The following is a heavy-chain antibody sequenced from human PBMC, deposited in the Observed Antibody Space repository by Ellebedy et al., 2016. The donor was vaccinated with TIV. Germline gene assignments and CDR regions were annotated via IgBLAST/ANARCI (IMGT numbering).Heavy chain of an antibody. CDR1: GDSITNYY. Sequence: SETLSLTXSVSGDSITNYYWSWIRQPPGKGLEWIGYIHHTGFTNYNPSLKGRVSVAVDKYRNKLSVRLSSVTAADTAVYYCARHRKNDVLTGYDYWGQGILVTVSS. CDR3: ARHRKNDVLTGYDY. V-gene: IGHV4-59*08. D-gene: IGHD3-9*01. CDR2: IHHTGFT. J-gene: IGHJ4*02.